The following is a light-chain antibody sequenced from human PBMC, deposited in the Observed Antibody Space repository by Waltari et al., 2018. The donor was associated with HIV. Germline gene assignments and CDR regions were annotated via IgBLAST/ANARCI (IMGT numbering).Light chain of an antibody. J-gene: IGKJ2*01. CDR3: HQSSSLPHT. CDR2: YAS. CDR1: QSIGSN. V-gene: IGKV6-21*01. Sequence: EIVLTQSPDVPSVTPKEQVTITCRASQSIGSNLHWYQQKPDQSPKLLIKYASRSFSGVPSRFSGSGSGTDFTLTISRLEAEDAATYYCHQSSSLPHTFGQGTKLEIK.